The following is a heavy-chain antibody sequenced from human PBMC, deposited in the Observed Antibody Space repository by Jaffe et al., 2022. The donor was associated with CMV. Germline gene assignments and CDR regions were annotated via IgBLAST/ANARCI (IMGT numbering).Heavy chain of an antibody. J-gene: IGHJ6*02. CDR2: INPSGGST. Sequence: QVQLVQSGAEVKKPGASVKVSCKASGYTFTSYYMHWVRQAPGQGLEWMGIINPSGGSTSYAQKFQGRVTMTRDTSTSTVYMELSSLRSEDTAVYYCARDGGSYSSGWYWIYYYYGMDVWGQGTTVTVSS. CDR1: GYTFTSYY. V-gene: IGHV1-46*01. D-gene: IGHD6-19*01. CDR3: ARDGGSYSSGWYWIYYYYGMDV.